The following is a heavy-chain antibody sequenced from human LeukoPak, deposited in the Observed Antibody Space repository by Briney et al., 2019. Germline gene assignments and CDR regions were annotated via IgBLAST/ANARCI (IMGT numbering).Heavy chain of an antibody. CDR3: AKWAGILGGN. D-gene: IGHD3-16*01. V-gene: IGHV3-23*01. CDR1: GFTFSSYA. J-gene: IGHJ1*01. Sequence: GGSLRLSCAASGFTFSSYAMSWVRQAPGKRLEWVSAISGSGGSTYYADSVKGRFTISRDNSKKPLYLQMNQPKAEDTAVYLRAKWAGILGGNWGQGTLVTVSS. CDR2: ISGSGGST.